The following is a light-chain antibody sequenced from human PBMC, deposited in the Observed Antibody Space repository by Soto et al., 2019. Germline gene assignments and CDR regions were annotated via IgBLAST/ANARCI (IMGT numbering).Light chain of an antibody. Sequence: EIVMTRSPGTLSVSPGERVTLSCRASQSVGNNLAWHQQKPGQAPRLLIYGASTRATGFPARFSGSGSGTEFTLTISSLQSEDFAVYYCQQYNGWPITFGQGTRLEIK. V-gene: IGKV3-15*01. CDR1: QSVGNN. CDR2: GAS. CDR3: QQYNGWPIT. J-gene: IGKJ5*01.